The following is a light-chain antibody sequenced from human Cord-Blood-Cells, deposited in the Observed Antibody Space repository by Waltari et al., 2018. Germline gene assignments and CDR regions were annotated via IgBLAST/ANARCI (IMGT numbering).Light chain of an antibody. CDR2: DVS. V-gene: IGLV2-14*01. CDR3: SSYTSSSTGV. J-gene: IGLJ3*02. CDR1: SSDVGGYNY. Sequence: QSALTQPASVSGSPGHSITISCTGTSSDVGGYNYVSWYQQQPGKAPKLMIYDVSNRPSGVSNRFSGSKSGNTASLTISGLQAEDEADYYCSSYTSSSTGVFGGGTKLTVL.